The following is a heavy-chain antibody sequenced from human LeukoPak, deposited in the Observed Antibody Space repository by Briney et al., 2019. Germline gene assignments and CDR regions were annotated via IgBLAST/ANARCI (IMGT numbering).Heavy chain of an antibody. CDR3: ASQQEISTQFDY. J-gene: IGHJ4*02. D-gene: IGHD2/OR15-2a*01. Sequence: RAGESLKTSCKGSWYSFTSYLIGLVPPMPGEGPEWMGINYPGDSDTRYSPSFQGQVTISADKSISTAYLQWSSLKASDTAMYYCASQQEISTQFDYWGQGTLVTVSS. V-gene: IGHV5-51*01. CDR2: NYPGDSDT. CDR1: WYSFTSYL.